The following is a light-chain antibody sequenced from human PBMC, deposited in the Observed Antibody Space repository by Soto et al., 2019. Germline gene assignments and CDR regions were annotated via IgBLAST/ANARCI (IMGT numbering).Light chain of an antibody. V-gene: IGKV3-20*01. CDR2: DAS. CDR1: QSVSSY. CDR3: QQYGSSGT. J-gene: IGKJ1*01. Sequence: EIVLTQSPGTLSLSPGERATLSCRASQSVSSYLAWYQQKPGQAPRLLIYDASNRATGIPDSFSGSASGTDFTLTISRMAPEDFAVYYCQQYGSSGTFGQGTKVDI.